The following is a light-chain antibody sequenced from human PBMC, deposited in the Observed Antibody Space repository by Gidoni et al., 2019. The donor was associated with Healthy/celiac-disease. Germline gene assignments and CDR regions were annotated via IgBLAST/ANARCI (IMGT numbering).Light chain of an antibody. V-gene: IGKV4-1*01. J-gene: IGKJ2*01. CDR2: WAS. Sequence: DIVMTQSPDPLAVSLGVRATINCKSSQSVLYSTNNKNYLAWYQQKPGQPPKLLIYWASTRESGVADRFSGSGSGTDFTLTISSLQAEDVAVYYCQQYYSTPTFGQGTKLEIK. CDR1: QSVLYSTNNKNY. CDR3: QQYYSTPT.